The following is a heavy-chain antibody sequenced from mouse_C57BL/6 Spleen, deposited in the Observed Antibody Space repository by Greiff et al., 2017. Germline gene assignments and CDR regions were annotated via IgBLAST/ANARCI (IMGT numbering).Heavy chain of an antibody. V-gene: IGHV1-26*01. D-gene: IGHD2-1*01. CDR2: INPNNGGT. Sequence: EVQLQQSGPELVKPGASVKISCKASGYTFTDYYMNWVKQSHGKSLEWIGDINPNNGGTSYNQKFKGKATLTVDKSSRTAYMELRSLTSEDSAVYYCARSGGNFWYFDVWGTGTTVTVSS. CDR3: ARSGGNFWYFDV. J-gene: IGHJ1*03. CDR1: GYTFTDYY.